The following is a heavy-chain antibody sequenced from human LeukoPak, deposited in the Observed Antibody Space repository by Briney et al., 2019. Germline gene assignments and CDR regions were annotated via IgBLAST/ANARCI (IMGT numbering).Heavy chain of an antibody. V-gene: IGHV4-39*07. CDR1: GGSIRSSYYY. Sequence: SETLSLTCTVSGGSIRSSYYYWGWIRQPPGKGLEWIGSIYDSGSTNYNPSLKSRVTISVDTSKNQFSLKLSSVTAADTAVYYCARGLVGATPFFDYWGQGTLVTVSS. D-gene: IGHD1-26*01. CDR2: IYDSGST. CDR3: ARGLVGATPFFDY. J-gene: IGHJ4*02.